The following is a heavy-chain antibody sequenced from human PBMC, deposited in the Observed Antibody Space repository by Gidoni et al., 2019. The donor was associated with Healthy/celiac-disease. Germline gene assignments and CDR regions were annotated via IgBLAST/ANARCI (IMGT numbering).Heavy chain of an antibody. D-gene: IGHD4-17*01. CDR1: GFTLRTSGVG. CDR2: IYWNDDK. J-gene: IGHJ5*02. CDR3: AHSPDYDNGNWVDP. V-gene: IGHV2-5*01. Sequence: HITLKESGPTLVTPTHTLTLTCTFSGFTLRTSGVGVVWIRQPPGKALEWLALIYWNDDKRYSPSLKSRLTITKDTSKNQVVLTITNMDPVDTATYYCAHSPDYDNGNWVDPWGQGTLVTVSS.